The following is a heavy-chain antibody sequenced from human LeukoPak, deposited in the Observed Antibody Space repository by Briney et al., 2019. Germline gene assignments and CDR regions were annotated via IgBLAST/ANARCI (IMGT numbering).Heavy chain of an antibody. Sequence: HPGGSLRLSCAASGFTFSSYGMHWVRQAPGKGLEWVAFIRYDGSNKYYADSVKGRFTISRDNSKNTLYLQMNSLRAEDTAVYCCAKLDSSSPRDAFDIWGQGTMVTVSS. CDR2: IRYDGSNK. CDR3: AKLDSSSPRDAFDI. V-gene: IGHV3-30*02. D-gene: IGHD6-6*01. CDR1: GFTFSSYG. J-gene: IGHJ3*02.